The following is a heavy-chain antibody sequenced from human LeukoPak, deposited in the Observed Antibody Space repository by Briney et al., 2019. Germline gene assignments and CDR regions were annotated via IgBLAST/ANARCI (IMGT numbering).Heavy chain of an antibody. CDR3: ARSILRYTGWFDP. CDR1: GGSISSSSYY. V-gene: IGHV4-39*01. D-gene: IGHD3-9*01. J-gene: IGHJ5*02. Sequence: SETLSLTCTVSGGSISSSSYYWGWIRQPPGKGLEWIGSIYYSGGTYYNPSLKSRVTISVDTSKNQFSLKLSSVTAADTAVYYCARSILRYTGWFDPWGQGTLVTVSS. CDR2: IYYSGGT.